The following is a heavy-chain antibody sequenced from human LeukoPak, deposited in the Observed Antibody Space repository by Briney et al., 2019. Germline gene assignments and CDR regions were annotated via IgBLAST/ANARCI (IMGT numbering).Heavy chain of an antibody. D-gene: IGHD2-15*01. J-gene: IGHJ5*02. CDR2: IYYGGST. Sequence: SETLSLTCTVSGGSISSGGYYWSWIRQHPGKGLEWIGYIYYGGSTYYNPSLKSRVTISVDTSKNQFSLKLSSVTAADTAVYYCARDKALYCSGGSCYSDWFDPWGQGTLVTVSS. CDR1: GGSISSGGYY. CDR3: ARDKALYCSGGSCYSDWFDP. V-gene: IGHV4-31*03.